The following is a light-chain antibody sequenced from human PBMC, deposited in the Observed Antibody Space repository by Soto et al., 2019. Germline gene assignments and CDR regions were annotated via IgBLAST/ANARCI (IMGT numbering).Light chain of an antibody. CDR2: EVT. J-gene: IGLJ1*01. V-gene: IGLV2-14*01. CDR1: SGDIGSYNR. Sequence: QSALTQPASVSGSPGQSITISCTGTSGDIGSYNRVSWYQQHPGKAPKLIIYEVTDRPSGVSNRFSGSKSVNTASLTISGLQAEYEAEYYCSSYTNINTRACVFGTGTKLTVL. CDR3: SSYTNINTRACV.